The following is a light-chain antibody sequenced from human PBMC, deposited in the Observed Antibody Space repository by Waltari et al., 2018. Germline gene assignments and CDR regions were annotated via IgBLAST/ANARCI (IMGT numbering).Light chain of an antibody. CDR3: QSYDSSLSGRV. Sequence: QSVLTQPPSVSGAPGQRVTVSCTGNSPNIGAGYDVPWYQQLPGTAPKLLIYVNRNRPSGVPDRFSGSRSGTSAYLAITGLRPEDEADYHCQSYDSSLSGRVFGGGTKVTVL. CDR1: SPNIGAGYD. V-gene: IGLV1-40*01. J-gene: IGLJ2*01. CDR2: VNR.